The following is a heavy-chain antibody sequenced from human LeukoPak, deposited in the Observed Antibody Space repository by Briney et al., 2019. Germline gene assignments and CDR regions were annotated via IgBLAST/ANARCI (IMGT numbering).Heavy chain of an antibody. J-gene: IGHJ6*02. CDR3: AKDMLAAAGYGMDV. Sequence: GGSLRLSCAASGFTFSSYAMSWVRQAPGKGLEWVSGISWNSGSIGYADSVKGRFTISRDNAKNSLYLQMNSLRAEDTALYYCAKDMLAAAGYGMDVWGQGTTVTVSS. CDR2: ISWNSGSI. V-gene: IGHV3-9*01. CDR1: GFTFSSYA. D-gene: IGHD6-13*01.